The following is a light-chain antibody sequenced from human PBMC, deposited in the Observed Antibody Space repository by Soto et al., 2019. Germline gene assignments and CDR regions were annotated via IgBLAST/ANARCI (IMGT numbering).Light chain of an antibody. J-gene: IGLJ3*02. V-gene: IGLV2-8*01. Sequence: QSAMTQPTSASGSPGQSVTISCTGTSSDVGGYNYVSWYQQHPGKAPKLMIYEVSKRPSGVPDRFSGSKSGNTASLTVSRLQAEDESDYYCSSYSGSNNWVFGGGTKLTVL. CDR3: SSYSGSNNWV. CDR1: SSDVGGYNY. CDR2: EVS.